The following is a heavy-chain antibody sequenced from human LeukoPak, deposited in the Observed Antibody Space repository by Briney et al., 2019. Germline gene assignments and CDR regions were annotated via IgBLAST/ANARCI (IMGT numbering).Heavy chain of an antibody. CDR2: IKQDGSEK. J-gene: IGHJ4*02. D-gene: IGHD4-23*01. CDR1: GFTLSTYW. Sequence: GGSLRLSCAVSGFTLSTYWMSWVRQAPGKGLEWVANIKQDGSEKYYVDSVKGRFTISRDNAKNSLYLQMNSLRAEDTAVYYCARDGGHFDIDYWGQGTLVTVSS. CDR3: ARDGGHFDIDY. V-gene: IGHV3-7*01.